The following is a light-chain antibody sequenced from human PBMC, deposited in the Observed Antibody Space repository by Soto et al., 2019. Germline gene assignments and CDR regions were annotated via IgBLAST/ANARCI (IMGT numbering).Light chain of an antibody. J-gene: IGLJ2*01. Sequence: QSALTQPPSASGSPGQSVTISCTGTSNDVGGYDYVSWYQQHPGKAPKLMIYEVSTRPSGVPDRFSGSKSGNTASLTVSGLQAEDEADYYCSSYAGSNNHVVFGGGTKLTVL. CDR1: SNDVGGYDY. CDR3: SSYAGSNNHVV. V-gene: IGLV2-8*01. CDR2: EVS.